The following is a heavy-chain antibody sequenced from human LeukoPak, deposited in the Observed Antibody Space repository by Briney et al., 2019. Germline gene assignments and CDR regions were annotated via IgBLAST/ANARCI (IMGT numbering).Heavy chain of an antibody. CDR1: GGSFSGYY. Sequence: SETLSLTCAVYGGSFSGYYWSWIRQPPGKGLEWIGEINHSGSTNYNPALKSRVTTSVDTSKTPFSLKLSSVTAADTAVYYCARDQGSSSSWGYYYYYGMDVWGQGTTVAVSS. V-gene: IGHV4-34*01. CDR2: INHSGST. D-gene: IGHD6-13*01. CDR3: ARDQGSSSSWGYYYYYGMDV. J-gene: IGHJ6*02.